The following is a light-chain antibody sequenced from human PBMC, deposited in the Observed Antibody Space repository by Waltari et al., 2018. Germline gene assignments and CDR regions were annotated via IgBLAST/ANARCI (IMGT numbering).Light chain of an antibody. Sequence: SELTQPPSVSAAPGQKVTISCSGGNFNVGRHYVSWYQRLPGTAPRLLIYDEKKRPSGIPDRFSGSKSGTSATLAITGLQTGDEAEYYCGAWDSRVTLWLFGGGTKVTVL. J-gene: IGLJ3*02. CDR1: NFNVGRHY. CDR2: DEK. V-gene: IGLV1-51*01. CDR3: GAWDSRVTLWL.